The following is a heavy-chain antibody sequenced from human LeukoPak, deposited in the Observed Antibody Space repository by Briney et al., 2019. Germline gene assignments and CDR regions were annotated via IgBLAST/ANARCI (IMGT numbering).Heavy chain of an antibody. CDR3: ARVLPYDSSGYYLGFDY. CDR2: ISSSGSTI. V-gene: IGHV3-11*01. Sequence: GGSLRLSCAASGFTSSDYYMSWIRQAPGKGLEWVSYISSSGSTIYYADSVKGRFTISRDNAKNSLYLQMNSLRAEDTAVYYCARVLPYDSSGYYLGFDYWGQGTLVTVSS. J-gene: IGHJ4*02. CDR1: GFTSSDYY. D-gene: IGHD3-22*01.